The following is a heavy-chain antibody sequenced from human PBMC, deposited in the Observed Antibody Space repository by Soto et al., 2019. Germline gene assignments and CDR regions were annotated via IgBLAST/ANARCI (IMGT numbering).Heavy chain of an antibody. V-gene: IGHV4-39*01. CDR3: ACIFSGGSSYGFYYYGMDV. CDR2: IFYSGST. Sequence: SETRSLTCTVGGVSSSSRMYYWGWIRQPPGKWLEWIGSIFYSGSTYYNPSLKSRVTISVDTSKNQFSLKLTSVTAADTAVYYCACIFSGGSSYGFYYYGMDVWGQGTPVTVSS. CDR1: GVSSSSRMYY. J-gene: IGHJ6*02. D-gene: IGHD5-18*01.